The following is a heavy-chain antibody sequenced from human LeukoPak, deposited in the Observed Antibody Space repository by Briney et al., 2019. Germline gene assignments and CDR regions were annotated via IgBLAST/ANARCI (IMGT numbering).Heavy chain of an antibody. V-gene: IGHV4-59*12. D-gene: IGHD3-10*01. CDR3: ARDPLTMVRGMDV. CDR2: IYYSGST. Sequence: SETLSLTCTVSGGSISSYYWSWIRQPPGKGLEWIGYIYYSGSTNYNPSLKSRVTISVDTSKNQFSLKLSSVTAADTAVYYCARDPLTMVRGMDVWGKGTTVTVSS. J-gene: IGHJ6*04. CDR1: GGSISSYY.